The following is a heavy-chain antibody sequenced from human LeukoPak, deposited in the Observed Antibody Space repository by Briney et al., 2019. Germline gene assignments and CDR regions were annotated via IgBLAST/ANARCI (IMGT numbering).Heavy chain of an antibody. D-gene: IGHD6-13*01. Sequence: SETLSLTCTVPGGSISSSSYYWGWIRQPPGKGLEWIGSIYYSGSTYYNPSLKSRVTISVDTSKNQFSLKLSSVTAADTAVYYCARPHSSWYVGVDYYYMDVWGKGTTVTVSS. J-gene: IGHJ6*03. CDR1: GGSISSSSYY. CDR2: IYYSGST. V-gene: IGHV4-39*01. CDR3: ARPHSSWYVGVDYYYMDV.